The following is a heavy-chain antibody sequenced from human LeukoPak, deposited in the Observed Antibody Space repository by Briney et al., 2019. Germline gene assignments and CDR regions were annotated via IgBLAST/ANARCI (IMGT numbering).Heavy chain of an antibody. V-gene: IGHV4-39*07. Sequence: SETLSLTGTVSGGSISSSSYYWGWIRQPPGKGLEWIGSIYYSGSTYYNPSLKSRVTISVDTSKNQFSLKLSSVTAADTAVYYCARDRRYSYGPTPIDYWGQGTLVTVSS. J-gene: IGHJ4*02. CDR3: ARDRRYSYGPTPIDY. CDR1: GGSISSSSYY. D-gene: IGHD5-18*01. CDR2: IYYSGST.